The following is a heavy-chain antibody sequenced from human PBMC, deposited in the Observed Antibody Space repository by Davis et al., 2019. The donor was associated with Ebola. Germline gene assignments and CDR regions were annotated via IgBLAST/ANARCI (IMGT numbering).Heavy chain of an antibody. Sequence: GESLKISCAASGFTFRNYDMHWVRQAPGKGLEWVAVIWYDGSNKYYADSVKGRFTISRDNSKNTLYLQMNSLRAEDTAVYYCAREDIVLVVYQAYNWFDPWGQGTLVTVSS. CDR1: GFTFRNYD. J-gene: IGHJ5*02. V-gene: IGHV3-33*01. CDR2: IWYDGSNK. CDR3: AREDIVLVVYQAYNWFDP. D-gene: IGHD2-8*02.